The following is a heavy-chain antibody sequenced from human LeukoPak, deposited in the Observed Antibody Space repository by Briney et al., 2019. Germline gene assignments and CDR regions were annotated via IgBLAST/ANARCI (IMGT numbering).Heavy chain of an antibody. Sequence: GGSLRLSCTASGFTFSMYWMHWVRQAPGKGPVWVSRITSDGSTTIYADSVKGRLTISRDNAKNTLYLQMNSLRAEDTAVYYCVRDSRYTMDVWGQGTTVTVPS. CDR1: GFTFSMYW. CDR3: VRDSRYTMDV. V-gene: IGHV3-74*01. CDR2: ITSDGSTT. D-gene: IGHD5-18*01. J-gene: IGHJ6*02.